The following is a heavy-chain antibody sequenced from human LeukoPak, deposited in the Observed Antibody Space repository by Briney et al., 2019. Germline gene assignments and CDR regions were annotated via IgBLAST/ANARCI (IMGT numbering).Heavy chain of an antibody. D-gene: IGHD4-17*01. V-gene: IGHV4-39*07. Sequence: DPSETLSLTCTVSGGSITSSSYYWGWIRQPPGKGLEWIGSVRYSGTTYYNPSLKSRVTISVDTSKNQFYLKLSSVTAADTAVYYCARRGMTTVTTLWYFDLWGRGTLVTVSS. CDR1: GGSITSSSYY. CDR2: VRYSGTT. CDR3: ARRGMTTVTTLWYFDL. J-gene: IGHJ2*01.